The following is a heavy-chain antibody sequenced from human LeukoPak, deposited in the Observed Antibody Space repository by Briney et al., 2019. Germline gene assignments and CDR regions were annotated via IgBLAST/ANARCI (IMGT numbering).Heavy chain of an antibody. J-gene: IGHJ4*02. Sequence: PGGSLRLSCAASGFTFTSYSMNWVRQAPGKGLEWVSTISGGGGSTYYADSVKGRFTISRDNSKNTLYLQMNSLRAEDTAVYYCAKGAALDSSGWYKWGQGTLVTVSS. D-gene: IGHD6-19*01. CDR2: ISGGGGST. CDR3: AKGAALDSSGWYK. V-gene: IGHV3-23*01. CDR1: GFTFTSYS.